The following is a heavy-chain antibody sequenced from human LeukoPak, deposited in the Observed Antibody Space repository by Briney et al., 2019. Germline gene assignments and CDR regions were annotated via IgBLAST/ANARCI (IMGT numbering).Heavy chain of an antibody. Sequence: SETLSLTCSVSGGSISSSSHYWGCIRQPPGKGLEWIGSIYNIGITYYNPSHTGRVPISVDQSNIQSSLKLSSVSAADTAVYYCERRRTSWLKQQLPGNWIDPWGQGTLVTVSS. CDR3: ERRRTSWLKQQLPGNWIDP. J-gene: IGHJ5*02. CDR1: GGSISSSSHY. D-gene: IGHD6-13*01. V-gene: IGHV4-39*01. CDR2: IYNIGIT.